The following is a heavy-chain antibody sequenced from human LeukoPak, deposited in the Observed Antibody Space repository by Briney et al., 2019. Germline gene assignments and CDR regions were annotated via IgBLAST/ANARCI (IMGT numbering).Heavy chain of an antibody. V-gene: IGHV3-21*01. D-gene: IGHD2-8*01. CDR1: GFTFTTYS. Sequence: GGSLRLSCVASGFTFTTYSMNWVRLAPGKGLEWVSSISSSGDFIHYADSVKGRFTISRDNAKNSLYLQMNSLRAEDTAIYYCAGRDCTDGLCQFDYWGQGTLVTVSS. CDR3: AGRDCTDGLCQFDY. CDR2: ISSSGDFI. J-gene: IGHJ4*02.